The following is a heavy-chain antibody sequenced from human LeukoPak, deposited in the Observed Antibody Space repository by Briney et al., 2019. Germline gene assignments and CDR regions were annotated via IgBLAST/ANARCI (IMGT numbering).Heavy chain of an antibody. Sequence: SVKVSCKASGGTFSSYAISWVRQAPGQGLEWMGRIIPILGIANYAQKFRGRVTITADKSTSTAYMELSSLRSEDTAVYYCARAAGTKTGLDYWGQGTLVTVSS. J-gene: IGHJ4*02. CDR2: IIPILGIA. CDR3: ARAAGTKTGLDY. D-gene: IGHD6-19*01. V-gene: IGHV1-69*04. CDR1: GGTFSSYA.